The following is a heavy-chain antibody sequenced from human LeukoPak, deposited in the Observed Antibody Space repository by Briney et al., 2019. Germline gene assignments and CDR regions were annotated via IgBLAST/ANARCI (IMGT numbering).Heavy chain of an antibody. CDR1: GFSFSNYA. Sequence: GSLRLSCAASGFSFSNYAMSWVRQAPGKGLEWVSGISNSGGTTYYADSVKGRFTVSRDNGKNTLSLQMNSLRAEDTAIYYCAKRLSATDDWGQGTLVTVSS. J-gene: IGHJ4*02. CDR2: ISNSGGTT. CDR3: AKRLSATDD. D-gene: IGHD5-12*01. V-gene: IGHV3-23*01.